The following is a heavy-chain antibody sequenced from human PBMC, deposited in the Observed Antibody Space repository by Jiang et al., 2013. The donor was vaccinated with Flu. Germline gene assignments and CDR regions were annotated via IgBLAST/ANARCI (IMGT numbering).Heavy chain of an antibody. CDR3: AKDIKALGYSYGSSWYFDL. CDR2: ISWNSGSI. D-gene: IGHD5-18*01. V-gene: IGHV3-9*01. Sequence: VQLVESGGGLVQPGRSLRLSCAASGFTFDDYAMHWVRQAPGKGLEWVSGISWNSGSIGYADSVKGRFTISRDNAKNSLYLQMNSLRAEDTALYYCAKDIKALGYSYGSSWYFDLWGRGTLVTVSS. J-gene: IGHJ2*01. CDR1: GFTFDDYA.